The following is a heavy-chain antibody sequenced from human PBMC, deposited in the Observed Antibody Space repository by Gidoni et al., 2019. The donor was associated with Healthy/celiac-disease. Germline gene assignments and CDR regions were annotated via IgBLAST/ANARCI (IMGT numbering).Heavy chain of an antibody. J-gene: IGHJ4*02. Sequence: EVQLLEAGGGLVQPGGSLRPSWAASGFTFSSYAMSWVRQAPGKGLEWVSAISGSGGSTYYADSVNGRFTISRDNSKNTLYLQMNRLRAEDMAVYYCAKGGSRATKYDYWGQGTLVTVSS. D-gene: IGHD5-12*01. CDR1: GFTFSSYA. CDR2: ISGSGGST. V-gene: IGHV3-23*01. CDR3: AKGGSRATKYDY.